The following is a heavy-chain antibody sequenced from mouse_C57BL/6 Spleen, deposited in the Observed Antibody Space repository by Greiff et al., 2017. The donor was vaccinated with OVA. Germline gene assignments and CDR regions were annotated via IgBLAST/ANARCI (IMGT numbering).Heavy chain of an antibody. J-gene: IGHJ1*03. CDR3: ASALYYSNHWYFDV. CDR1: GYSFTGYY. CDR2: INPSTGGT. D-gene: IGHD2-5*01. Sequence: VQLQHSGPELVKPGASVKISCKASGYSFTGYYMNWVKQSPEKSLEWIGEINPSTGGTNYNQKFKAKATLTVDKSSSTAYMQLRSLTSEDSAVYYCASALYYSNHWYFDVWGTGTTVTVSS. V-gene: IGHV1-42*01.